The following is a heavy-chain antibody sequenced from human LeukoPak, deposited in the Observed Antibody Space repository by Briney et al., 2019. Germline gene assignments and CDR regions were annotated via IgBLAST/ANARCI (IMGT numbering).Heavy chain of an antibody. J-gene: IGHJ6*04. CDR1: GGSFSGYY. CDR2: INHSGST. D-gene: IGHD3-9*01. CDR3: ASRSALTGYLYYYYGMDV. V-gene: IGHV4-34*01. Sequence: SETLSLTCAVYGGSFSGYYWSWIRQPPGKGLEWIWEINHSGSTNYNPSLKSRVTISVDTSKNQFSLKLSSVTAADTAVYYCASRSALTGYLYYYYGMDVWGKGTTVTVSS.